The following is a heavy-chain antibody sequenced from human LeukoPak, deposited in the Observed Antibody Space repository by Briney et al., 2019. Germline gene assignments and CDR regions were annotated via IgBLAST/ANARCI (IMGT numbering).Heavy chain of an antibody. V-gene: IGHV1-69-2*01. CDR2: VDPEDGET. D-gene: IGHD1-26*01. Sequence: ASVKIFCKVSGYTFTDYYMHWVQQAPGKGLEWMGLVDPEDGETIYAEKFQGRVTITADTSTDTPYMELSSLRSEDTAVYYCATLYSGSYYEAFDIWGQGTMVTVSS. CDR1: GYTFTDYY. J-gene: IGHJ3*02. CDR3: ATLYSGSYYEAFDI.